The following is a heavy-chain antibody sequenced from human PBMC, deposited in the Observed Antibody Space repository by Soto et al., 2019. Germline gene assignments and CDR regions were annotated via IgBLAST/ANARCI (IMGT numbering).Heavy chain of an antibody. J-gene: IGHJ4*02. CDR2: ISYDGSNK. CDR3: AKDRGWSSADLDY. Sequence: GGSLRLSCAASGFTFISFGIHCVRHSPGKGLEWVALISYDGSNKYYADSVKGRFTISRDKSKNTLYLQMNSLRAEDTAVYYCAKDRGWSSADLDYWGQGTLVTVSS. CDR1: GFTFISFG. V-gene: IGHV3-30*18. D-gene: IGHD6-19*01.